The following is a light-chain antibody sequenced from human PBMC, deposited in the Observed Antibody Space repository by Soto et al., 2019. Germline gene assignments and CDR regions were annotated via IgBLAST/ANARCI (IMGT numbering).Light chain of an antibody. CDR2: HAS. J-gene: IGKJ4*01. CDR3: QQYGDSLLT. Sequence: ENVLTQSPGTLSLSPGERATLSCRASQSISNSYLAWYQQKPGQTPSLLIYHASNRATGIPDRFSGSGSGIDFTLTISRLEPEDFAVYYCQQYGDSLLTFGGGTKVESK. V-gene: IGKV3-20*01. CDR1: QSISNSY.